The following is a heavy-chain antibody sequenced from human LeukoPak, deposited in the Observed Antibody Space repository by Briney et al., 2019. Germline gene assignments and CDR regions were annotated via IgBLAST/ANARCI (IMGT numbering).Heavy chain of an antibody. D-gene: IGHD3-3*01. CDR2: IKQDGSEK. CDR3: ARVAIFLSSYYYYYYMDV. CDR1: GFTFSSYS. J-gene: IGHJ6*03. V-gene: IGHV3-7*01. Sequence: GGSLRLSCAASGFTFSSYSMNWVRRAPGKGLEWVANIKQDGSEKYYVDSVKGRFTISRDNAKNSLYLQMNSLRAEDTAVYYCARVAIFLSSYYYYYYMDVWGKGTTVTVSS.